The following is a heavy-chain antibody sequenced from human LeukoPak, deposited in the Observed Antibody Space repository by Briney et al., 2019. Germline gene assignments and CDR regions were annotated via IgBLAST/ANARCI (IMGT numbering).Heavy chain of an antibody. D-gene: IGHD3-16*01. Sequence: SETLSLTCTVSGGSISSNSHYWGWIRQPPGTGLEWIANIFHNGNTAYNPSLKRRVTISIDTSQDQLSLRLSSVTAADTAVYYCARVGWGNVAAYPNWLDPWGQGTVVTVSS. CDR2: IFHNGNT. V-gene: IGHV4-39*07. CDR1: GGSISSNSHY. CDR3: ARVGWGNVAAYPNWLDP. J-gene: IGHJ5*02.